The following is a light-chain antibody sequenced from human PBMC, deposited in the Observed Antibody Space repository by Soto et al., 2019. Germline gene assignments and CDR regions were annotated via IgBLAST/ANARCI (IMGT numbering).Light chain of an antibody. CDR3: QQYGSSPPIT. CDR1: QSVSSSY. CDR2: GAS. Sequence: EIVLTQSLGTLFLSPGERATLSCRASQSVSSSYLAWYQQKPGQAPRLLIYGASSRATGIPDRFSGSGSGTDFTLTISRLEPEDFAVYYCQQYGSSPPITFGQGTRLEIK. J-gene: IGKJ5*01. V-gene: IGKV3-20*01.